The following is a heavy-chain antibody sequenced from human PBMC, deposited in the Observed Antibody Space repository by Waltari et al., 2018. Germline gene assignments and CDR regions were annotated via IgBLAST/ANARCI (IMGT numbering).Heavy chain of an antibody. V-gene: IGHV3-49*01. CDR2: VRNLAYGATG. CDR1: GFTFGDYS. CDR3: SRDSYGRQPPDTFDI. D-gene: IGHD4-17*01. Sequence: EVQLVESGGGLVAPGQSLRLSCITSGFTFGDYSIGWFRQAPGKGLGWIGFVRNLAYGATGESAASVRDRFTISRDGSKSIAYLQMNSLKIEDTAVYYCSRDSYGRQPPDTFDIWGQGTLVTVSS. J-gene: IGHJ3*02.